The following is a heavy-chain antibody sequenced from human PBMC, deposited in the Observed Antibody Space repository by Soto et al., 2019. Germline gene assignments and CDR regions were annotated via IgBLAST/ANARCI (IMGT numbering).Heavy chain of an antibody. V-gene: IGHV4-59*01. CDR3: ARTENDYYDSSGPDAFDI. CDR2: FYYSGST. Sequence: QVQLQESGPGLVKPSETLSLTCTVSGGSISSYYWSWIRQPPGKGLEWIGYFYYSGSTYYNPSLKSRVTISVDTSKNQFSLKLSSVTAADTAVYYCARTENDYYDSSGPDAFDIWGQGTMVTVSS. J-gene: IGHJ3*02. CDR1: GGSISSYY. D-gene: IGHD3-22*01.